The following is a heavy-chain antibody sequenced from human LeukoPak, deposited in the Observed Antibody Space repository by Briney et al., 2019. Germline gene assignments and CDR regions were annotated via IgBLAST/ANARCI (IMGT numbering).Heavy chain of an antibody. D-gene: IGHD1-26*01. J-gene: IGHJ5*02. V-gene: IGHV1-18*01. CDR3: ARDVSGSDHPNLARGSWNWFDP. Sequence: ASVKVSCKASGYTFTSYGISWVRQAPGQGLEWMGWISAYNGNTNHAQKLQGRVTMTTDTSTSTAYMELRSLRSDDTAVYYCARDVSGSDHPNLARGSWNWFDPWGQGTLVTVSS. CDR1: GYTFTSYG. CDR2: ISAYNGNT.